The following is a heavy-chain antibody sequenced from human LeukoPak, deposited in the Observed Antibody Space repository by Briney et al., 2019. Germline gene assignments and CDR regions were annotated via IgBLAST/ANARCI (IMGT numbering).Heavy chain of an antibody. J-gene: IGHJ4*02. CDR2: ISTSSRTI. CDR1: GFTFSSYE. Sequence: PGGSLRLSCATSGFTFSSYEMNWVRQAPGKGLEWVSYISTSSRTIYYADSVKGRSTISRDNAKNSLYLQLNSLRAEDTAVYYCARDGYDFWSDYPTTLDCWGQGTLVTVSS. D-gene: IGHD3-3*01. CDR3: ARDGYDFWSDYPTTLDC. V-gene: IGHV3-48*01.